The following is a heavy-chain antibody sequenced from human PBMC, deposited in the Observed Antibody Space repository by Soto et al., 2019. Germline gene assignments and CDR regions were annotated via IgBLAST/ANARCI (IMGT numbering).Heavy chain of an antibody. J-gene: IGHJ6*02. CDR1: GGSISSSNW. V-gene: IGHV4-4*02. CDR3: ATRADRVYSYGMDV. CDR2: IYHSGST. Sequence: SETLSLTCAVSGGSISSSNWWSWVRQPPGKGLEWIGEIYHSGSTNYNPSLKSRVTISVDKSKNQFSLKLSSVTAADTAVYYCATRADRVYSYGMDVWGPGTTVTVSS.